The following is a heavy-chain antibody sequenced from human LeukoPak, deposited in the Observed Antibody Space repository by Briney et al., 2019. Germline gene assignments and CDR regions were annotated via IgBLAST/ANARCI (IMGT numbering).Heavy chain of an antibody. CDR2: ISSSGSTI. CDR1: GFTFSSYA. J-gene: IGHJ4*02. D-gene: IGHD5-18*01. V-gene: IGHV3-48*03. Sequence: GGSLRLSCAASGFTFSSYAMNWVRQAPGKGLEWVSYISSSGSTIFYADSVKGRFTISRDNAKNSLYLQMNSLRAEDTAVYYCAREIPGRIHRYYFDYWGQGTLVTVSS. CDR3: AREIPGRIHRYYFDY.